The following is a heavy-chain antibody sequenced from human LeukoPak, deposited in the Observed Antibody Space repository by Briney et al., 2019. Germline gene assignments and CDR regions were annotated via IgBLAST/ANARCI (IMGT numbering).Heavy chain of an antibody. V-gene: IGHV3-30*02. Sequence: GGSLRLSCAASGFTFSSYGMHWVRQAAGKGLEWVAFIRYDGSNKYYADSVKGRFTISRDNSKSTLYLQMNSLRAEDTAVYYCAKRAGLYSSSWYYYYYYYMDVWGKGTTVTVSS. J-gene: IGHJ6*03. CDR2: IRYDGSNK. D-gene: IGHD6-13*01. CDR1: GFTFSSYG. CDR3: AKRAGLYSSSWYYYYYYYMDV.